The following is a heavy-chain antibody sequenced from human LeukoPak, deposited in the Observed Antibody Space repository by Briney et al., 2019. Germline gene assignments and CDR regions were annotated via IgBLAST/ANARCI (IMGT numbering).Heavy chain of an antibody. Sequence: PSETLSLTCTVSGDSISSSPYYWGWIRQPPGKGLEWIGSISNSWSTYYNTSLRSRLTISVDTAKNQFSLKLNSVTAADTAVYYCARHRWNDEFYFDYWGRGTLVTVSS. V-gene: IGHV4-39*01. CDR2: ISNSWST. J-gene: IGHJ4*02. CDR1: GDSISSSPYY. CDR3: ARHRWNDEFYFDY. D-gene: IGHD1-1*01.